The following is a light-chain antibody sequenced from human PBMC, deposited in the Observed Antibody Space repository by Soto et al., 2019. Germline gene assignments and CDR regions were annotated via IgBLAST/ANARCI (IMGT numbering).Light chain of an antibody. CDR2: EVN. V-gene: IGLV2-8*01. CDR3: TSYGGRDNLM. J-gene: IGLJ3*02. Sequence: QFVLTQPPSASGSPGQSVTISCTGTSSDIGAYNYVSWFQQHPGEAPKLIISEVNKRPSGVPDRFSGSKSGNTASLTVSGLQAEDEADYYCTSYGGRDNLMFGGGTQLTVL. CDR1: SSDIGAYNY.